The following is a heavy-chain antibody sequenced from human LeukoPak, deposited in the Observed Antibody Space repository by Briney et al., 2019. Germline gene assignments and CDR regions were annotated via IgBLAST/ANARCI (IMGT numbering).Heavy chain of an antibody. CDR3: AKDIGGYCSGGGCYSGGAFDI. Sequence: GGSLRLSCAASGFTFDGYTMHWVRQAPGKGLEWVSLISWDGGSTYYADSVKGRFTISRDNSKNSLYLQMNSLRTEDTALYYCAKDIGGYCSGGGCYSGGAFDIWGQGTMVTVSS. J-gene: IGHJ3*02. CDR2: ISWDGGST. CDR1: GFTFDGYT. D-gene: IGHD2-15*01. V-gene: IGHV3-43*01.